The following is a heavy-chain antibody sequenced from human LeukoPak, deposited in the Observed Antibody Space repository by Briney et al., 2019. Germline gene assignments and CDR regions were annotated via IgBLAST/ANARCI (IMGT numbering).Heavy chain of an antibody. Sequence: PSETLSLTCTVSGGSISSSSYYWGWIRQPPGKGLEWVSSISSSSSYIYYADSVKGRFAISRDNAKNSLYLQMNSLRAEDTAVYYCARDHLTMVRGVRRPLDAWGKGTTVTISS. D-gene: IGHD3-10*01. CDR3: ARDHLTMVRGVRRPLDA. CDR2: ISSSSSYI. J-gene: IGHJ6*04. V-gene: IGHV3-21*01. CDR1: GGSISSSS.